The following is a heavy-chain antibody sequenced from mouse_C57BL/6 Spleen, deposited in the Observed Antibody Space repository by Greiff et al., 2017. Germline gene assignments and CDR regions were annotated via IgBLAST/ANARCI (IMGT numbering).Heavy chain of an antibody. CDR2: IYPGSGNT. V-gene: IGHV1-76*01. CDR1: GYTFTDYY. CDR3: ARSGDYDYFDY. J-gene: IGHJ2*01. D-gene: IGHD2-4*01. Sequence: VKLQESGAELVRPGASVKLSCKASGYTFTDYYINWVKQRPGQGLEWIARIYPGSGNTYYNEKFKGKATLTAEKSSSTAYMQLSSLTSEDSAVYFCARSGDYDYFDYWGQGTTLTVSS.